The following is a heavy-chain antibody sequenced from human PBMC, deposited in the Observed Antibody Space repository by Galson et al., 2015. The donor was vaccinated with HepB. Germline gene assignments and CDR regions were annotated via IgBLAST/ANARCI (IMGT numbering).Heavy chain of an antibody. CDR3: ARAQRYMDPGGWFDP. J-gene: IGHJ5*02. V-gene: IGHV4-59*01. CDR2: VSYSGST. D-gene: IGHD3-16*02. CDR1: GGSISSYY. Sequence: SETLSLTCTVSGGSISSYYWSWIRQPPGKGLEWIGYVSYSGSTNYNPSLKSRVTISIDTSKTQFSLKLSSVTAADTAVYYCARAQRYMDPGGWFDPWGQGTLVTVSS.